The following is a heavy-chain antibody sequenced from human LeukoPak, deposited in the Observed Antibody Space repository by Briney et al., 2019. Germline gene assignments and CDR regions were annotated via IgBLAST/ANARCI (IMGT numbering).Heavy chain of an antibody. CDR2: ISYDGSNK. V-gene: IGHV3-30*04. J-gene: IGHJ4*02. Sequence: GGSLRLSCAASGFTFSSYAMHWVRQAPGKGLEWVAVISYDGSNKYYADSVKGRFTISRDNSKNTLYLQMNSLRAEDTAVYYCARNYDYVWGSYRHTLDYWGQGTLVTVSS. D-gene: IGHD3-16*02. CDR3: ARNYDYVWGSYRHTLDY. CDR1: GFTFSSYA.